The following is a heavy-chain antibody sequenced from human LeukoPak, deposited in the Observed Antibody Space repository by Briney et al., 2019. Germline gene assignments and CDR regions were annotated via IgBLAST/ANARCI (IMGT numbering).Heavy chain of an antibody. Sequence: PSETLSLTCTVSGGSISSYYWSWIRQPPGKGLEWIGYIYYSGSTNYNPSLKSRVTISVDTSKNQFSLKLSSVTAADTAVYYCARLFGYYGSGSYYMGYYYYYYGMDVWGQGTTVTVSS. CDR3: ARLFGYYGSGSYYMGYYYYYYGMDV. CDR2: IYYSGST. V-gene: IGHV4-59*08. D-gene: IGHD3-10*01. J-gene: IGHJ6*02. CDR1: GGSISSYY.